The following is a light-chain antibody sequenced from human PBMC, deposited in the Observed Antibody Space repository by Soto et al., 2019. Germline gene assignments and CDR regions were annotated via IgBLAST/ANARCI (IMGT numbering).Light chain of an antibody. Sequence: QSALTQPASVSGSPGQSITISCTGTRSDVGAYNYVSWYQQHPGKAPKLMIYDVSNRPSGVSNRFSGSKSGNTASLTISGRQGEDEADYSCHSFTSSSTYVFGTGTKLTVL. V-gene: IGLV2-14*03. CDR2: DVS. CDR1: RSDVGAYNY. CDR3: HSFTSSSTYV. J-gene: IGLJ1*01.